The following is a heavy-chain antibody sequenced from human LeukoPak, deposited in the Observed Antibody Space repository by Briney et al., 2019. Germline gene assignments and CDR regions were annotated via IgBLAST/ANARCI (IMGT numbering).Heavy chain of an antibody. CDR3: ARDGLGVVVPAANSYYYYYMDV. Sequence: GASVKVSCKASGYTFTSYYMHWVRQAPGQGLEWMGIINPSGGSTSYPQKFQGRVTMTRDTSTSTVYMELSSLRSEDTAVYYCARDGLGVVVPAANSYYYYYMDVWGKGTTVTVSS. CDR2: INPSGGST. CDR1: GYTFTSYY. V-gene: IGHV1-46*01. J-gene: IGHJ6*03. D-gene: IGHD2-2*01.